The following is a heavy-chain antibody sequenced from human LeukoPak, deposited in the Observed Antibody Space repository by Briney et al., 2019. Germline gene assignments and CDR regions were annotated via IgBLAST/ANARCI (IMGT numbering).Heavy chain of an antibody. CDR1: GFTFSSYS. CDR3: ARGGPERDYFDY. J-gene: IGHJ4*02. V-gene: IGHV3-21*01. CDR2: ISSSSSYI. Sequence: EPGGSLRLSCAASGFTFSSYSMNWVRQAPGKGLEWVSSISSSSSYIYYADSVKGRFTISRDNAKNSLYLQMNSLRAEDTAVYYCARGGPERDYFDYWGQGTLVTVSS.